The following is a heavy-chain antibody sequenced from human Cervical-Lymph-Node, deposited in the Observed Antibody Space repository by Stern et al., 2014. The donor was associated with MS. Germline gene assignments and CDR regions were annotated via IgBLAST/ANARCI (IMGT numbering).Heavy chain of an antibody. CDR3: ARDSRHYDASYYFDS. J-gene: IGHJ4*02. V-gene: IGHV1-69*01. CDR2: IIPIFGTA. Sequence: QVQLVQSGAEVKKPGSSVKVSCKASGGTFSSYAINWVRQAPGQGPEWMGGIIPIFGTANYAQKFQGRVTITADESTSTAYMELSSLRSEDTAVYYCARDSRHYDASYYFDSWGKGTLVTVSS. D-gene: IGHD3-16*01. CDR1: GGTFSSYA.